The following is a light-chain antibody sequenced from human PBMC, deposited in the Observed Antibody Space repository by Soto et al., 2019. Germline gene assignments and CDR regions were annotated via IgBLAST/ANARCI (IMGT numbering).Light chain of an antibody. Sequence: QSALTQPASVSGSPGQSITISCTGTSSDVRSYNLVSWYQHHPGKAPKLMIYEGSKRPSGVSNRFSGSKSGNTASLTISGLQAEDEADYYCCSYAGSSTFWVFGGGTKLTVL. V-gene: IGLV2-23*03. J-gene: IGLJ3*02. CDR1: SSDVRSYNL. CDR3: CSYAGSSTFWV. CDR2: EGS.